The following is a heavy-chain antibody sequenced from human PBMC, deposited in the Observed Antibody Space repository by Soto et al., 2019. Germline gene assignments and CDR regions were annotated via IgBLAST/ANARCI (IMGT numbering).Heavy chain of an antibody. Sequence: QLQLQESGPGLVRPSETLSLTCTVSGGSISSSSYYWGWIRQPPGKGLEWIGSIYYSGSTYYNPALKSRVTISVVTSKNQFSLKLSSVTAADTAVYYCASPKIAFYNWFDPWGQGTLVTVSS. CDR2: IYYSGST. V-gene: IGHV4-39*01. D-gene: IGHD3-3*02. CDR3: ASPKIAFYNWFDP. J-gene: IGHJ5*02. CDR1: GGSISSSSYY.